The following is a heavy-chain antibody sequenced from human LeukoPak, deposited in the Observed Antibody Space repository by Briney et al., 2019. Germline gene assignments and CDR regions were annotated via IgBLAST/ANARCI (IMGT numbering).Heavy chain of an antibody. CDR2: INHSGST. V-gene: IGHV4-34*01. D-gene: IGHD3-9*01. J-gene: IGHJ5*02. CDR1: GGSFSGYY. CDR3: ARGLVAAHAFDP. Sequence: PSETLSLTCAVYGGSFSGYYWSWIRQPPGKGLEWIGEINHSGSTNYNPSLKSRVTISVDKSKSQFSLKLSSVTAADTAVYYCARGLVAAHAFDPWGQGTLVTVSS.